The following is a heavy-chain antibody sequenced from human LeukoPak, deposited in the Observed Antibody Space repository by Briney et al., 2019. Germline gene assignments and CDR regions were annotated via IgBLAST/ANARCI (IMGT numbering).Heavy chain of an antibody. CDR1: GFTFSSYS. D-gene: IGHD5/OR15-5a*01. V-gene: IGHV3-21*01. CDR3: ARDRSTTLDY. Sequence: GGSLRLSCAASGFTFSSYSMNWVRQAPGKGLEWVSSISSSSSYIYYADSVKGRFTISRDNAKNSLYLQINSLRAEDTAVYYCARDRSTTLDYWGQGTLVTVSS. CDR2: ISSSSSYI. J-gene: IGHJ4*02.